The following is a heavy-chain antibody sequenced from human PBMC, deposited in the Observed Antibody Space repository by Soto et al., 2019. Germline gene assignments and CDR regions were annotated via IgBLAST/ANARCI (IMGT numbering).Heavy chain of an antibody. CDR3: ARGHETRSASPKNWFDP. D-gene: IGHD6-25*01. CDR1: GYSFTSYW. Sequence: PGESLKISCKGSGYSFTSYWIGWVRQMPGKGLEWMGIIYPGDSDTRYSPSFQGQVTISADKSISTAYLQWSSLKASDTAVYYCARGHETRSASPKNWFDPWGQGTLVTVSS. J-gene: IGHJ5*02. V-gene: IGHV5-51*01. CDR2: IYPGDSDT.